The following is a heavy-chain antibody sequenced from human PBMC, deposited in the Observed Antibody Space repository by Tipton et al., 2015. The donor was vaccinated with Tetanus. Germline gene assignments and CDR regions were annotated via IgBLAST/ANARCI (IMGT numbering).Heavy chain of an antibody. V-gene: IGHV3-30*18. D-gene: IGHD6-13*01. J-gene: IGHJ4*02. CDR1: GFTFSFYG. Sequence: SLRLSCAASGFTFSFYGMHWVRQAPGKGLEWVAVISYDGRDELYADSVKGRFTISRDNSKNTVYLQMNSLRAEDTAIYYCAEDVHASSWNYFEYWGQGSLVAVSS. CDR2: ISYDGRDE. CDR3: AEDVHASSWNYFEY.